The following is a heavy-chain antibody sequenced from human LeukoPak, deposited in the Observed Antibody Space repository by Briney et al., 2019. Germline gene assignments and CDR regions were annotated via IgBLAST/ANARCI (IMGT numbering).Heavy chain of an antibody. D-gene: IGHD3-10*01. V-gene: IGHV1-24*01. CDR1: GYTLTELS. Sequence: ASVKVSCKVSGYTLTELSMHWVRQAPGKGLEWMGGFDPEDGETIYAQKFQGRVTMTEDTSTDTAYMELSSLRSEDTAVYYCATAGLRGSGRFFDYWGQGTLVTVSS. CDR3: ATAGLRGSGRFFDY. J-gene: IGHJ4*02. CDR2: FDPEDGET.